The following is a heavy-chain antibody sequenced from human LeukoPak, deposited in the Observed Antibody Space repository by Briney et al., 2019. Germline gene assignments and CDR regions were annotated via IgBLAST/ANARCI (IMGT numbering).Heavy chain of an antibody. Sequence: SETLSLTCTVSVGSISYYYWTWIRQCPGGGVEWIGQIYYTGGTYYNTSLKRRVTLPVETSRNRFSLTLTSVTAADTAVYHCARGGTYNDILSFDPWGQGTLVTVSS. J-gene: IGHJ5*02. V-gene: IGHV4-59*01. CDR2: IYYTGGT. CDR1: VGSISYYY. CDR3: ARGGTYNDILSFDP. D-gene: IGHD3-9*01.